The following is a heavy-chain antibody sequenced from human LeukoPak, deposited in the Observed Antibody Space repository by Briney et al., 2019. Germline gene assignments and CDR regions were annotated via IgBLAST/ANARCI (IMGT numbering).Heavy chain of an antibody. J-gene: IGHJ4*02. Sequence: PSETLSLTCTVSGGSISSSSYYWGRIRQPPGKGLEWIGSIYYTGSTYYDPSLKSRVTISVDTSKNQFSLKLRSVTAADTALYYCTRHTGYISGQYSNYEDSWRQGTLVTVSS. D-gene: IGHD4-11*01. CDR3: TRHTGYISGQYSNYEDS. CDR1: GGSISSSSYY. V-gene: IGHV4-39*01. CDR2: IYYTGST.